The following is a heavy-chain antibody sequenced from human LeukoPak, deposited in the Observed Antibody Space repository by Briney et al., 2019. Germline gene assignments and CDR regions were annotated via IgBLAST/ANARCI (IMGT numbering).Heavy chain of an antibody. V-gene: IGHV3-21*01. D-gene: IGHD6-13*01. J-gene: IGHJ6*03. CDR2: ISSSSSSYI. CDR3: ARDLSSSWYGGSYYMDV. Sequence: GGPLRLSCAASGFTFSSYSMNWVRRAPGKGLEWVSSISSSSSSYIYYADSVKGRFTISRDNAKNSLYLQMNSLRAEDTAVYYCARDLSSSWYGGSYYMDVWGKGTTVTVSS. CDR1: GFTFSSYS.